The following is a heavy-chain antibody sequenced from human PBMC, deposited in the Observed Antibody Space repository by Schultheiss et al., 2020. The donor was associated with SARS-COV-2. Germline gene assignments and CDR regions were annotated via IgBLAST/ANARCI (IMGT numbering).Heavy chain of an antibody. CDR3: ARAEYSYGPVGFDY. D-gene: IGHD5-18*01. Sequence: GGSLRLSCAASGFTFSSHWIHWVRQAPGKGLVWVSHVNGDGSGTSYADSVKGRFSISRDNAKNTAFLQMNSLRAEDTAVYYCARAEYSYGPVGFDYWGQGTLVTVSS. J-gene: IGHJ4*02. CDR1: GFTFSSHW. V-gene: IGHV3-74*01. CDR2: VNGDGSGT.